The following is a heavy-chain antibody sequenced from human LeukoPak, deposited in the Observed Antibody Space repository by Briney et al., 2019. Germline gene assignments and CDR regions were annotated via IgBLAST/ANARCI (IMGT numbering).Heavy chain of an antibody. CDR1: GYRFTSYW. V-gene: IGHV5-51*01. CDR2: IYPGDSDT. CDR3: ARLGFWSGYVDAFDI. Sequence: GESLKISCKGSGYRFTSYWIGWVRPMPGKGLEWMGIIYPGDSDTRYSPSFQGQVTISADKSISTAYLQWSSLRASDTAMYYCARLGFWSGYVDAFDIWGQGTMVTVSS. J-gene: IGHJ3*02. D-gene: IGHD3-3*01.